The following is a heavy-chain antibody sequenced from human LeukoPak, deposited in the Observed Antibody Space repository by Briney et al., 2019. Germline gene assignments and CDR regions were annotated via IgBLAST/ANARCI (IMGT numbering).Heavy chain of an antibody. V-gene: IGHV6-1*01. Sequence: SQTLSLTCAISGDSVSSNSGVWNWIRQSPSRGLEWLGRTYYRSKWYNDYAVSVKSRITINPDTSKDQFFLQLNSVTPEDTAVYYCARENDGFDIWGQGTMVTVSS. CDR1: GDSVSSNSGV. CDR3: ARENDGFDI. J-gene: IGHJ3*02. CDR2: TYYRSKWYN.